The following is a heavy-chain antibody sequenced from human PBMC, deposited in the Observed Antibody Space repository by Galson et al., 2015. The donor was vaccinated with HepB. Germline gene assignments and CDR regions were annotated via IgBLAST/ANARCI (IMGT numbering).Heavy chain of an antibody. D-gene: IGHD3-22*01. Sequence: SLRLSCAVSGFTFSSFEMNWVRQAPGKGLEWISYIDSSGSTIYYADSVKGRFTISRDNAKNSLYLQMISLRAADTAVYYCARVPTGYYVSSGHYHYFYYGKDVWGQGTTVTVSS. CDR2: IDSSGSTI. CDR3: ARVPTGYYVSSGHYHYFYYGKDV. J-gene: IGHJ6*02. V-gene: IGHV3-48*03. CDR1: GFTFSSFE.